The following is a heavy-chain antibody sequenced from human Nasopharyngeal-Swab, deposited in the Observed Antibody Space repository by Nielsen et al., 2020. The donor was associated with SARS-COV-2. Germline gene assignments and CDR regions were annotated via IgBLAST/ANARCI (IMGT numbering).Heavy chain of an antibody. V-gene: IGHV1-46*01. J-gene: IGHJ5*02. D-gene: IGHD3-22*01. CDR2: INPSGGST. CDR3: ARDVDSSGYYAWFDP. CDR1: GYTFTSYY. Sequence: SVKASCKASGYTFTSYYMHWVRQAPGQGLEWMGIINPSGGSTSYAQKFQGRVTMTRDTSTSTVYMELSSLRSEDTAVYYCARDVDSSGYYAWFDPWGQGTLVTVSS.